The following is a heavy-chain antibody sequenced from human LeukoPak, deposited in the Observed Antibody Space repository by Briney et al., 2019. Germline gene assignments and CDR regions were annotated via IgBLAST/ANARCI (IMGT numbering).Heavy chain of an antibody. D-gene: IGHD2-2*01. CDR3: ARRYCSSTSCNPYFFDY. CDR1: GYTFTNYY. CDR2: ISPGDSDA. V-gene: IGHV5-51*01. Sequence: GESLKISCKGSGYTFTNYYIGWVRQTPGKGLEWMGIISPGDSDARYSPSFQGQVTISAAKSISTAYLRWSSLKASDTAMYYCARRYCSSTSCNPYFFDYWGQGTLVTVSS. J-gene: IGHJ4*02.